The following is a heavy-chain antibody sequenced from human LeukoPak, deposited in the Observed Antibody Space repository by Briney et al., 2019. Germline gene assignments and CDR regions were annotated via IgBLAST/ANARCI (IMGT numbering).Heavy chain of an antibody. V-gene: IGHV4-59*01. CDR1: GVSINTFY. D-gene: IGHD3-22*01. CDR2: ISYSLST. CDR3: ASTARWLFFDS. J-gene: IGHJ4*02. Sequence: PSETLSLTCTVSGVSINTFYWSWSRQSPGKGLEWIGFISYSLSTNYHPPLKSRGTLLLDTPKNQVSLKLSSVTAADTAVYYCASTARWLFFDSWGPGILVTVSS.